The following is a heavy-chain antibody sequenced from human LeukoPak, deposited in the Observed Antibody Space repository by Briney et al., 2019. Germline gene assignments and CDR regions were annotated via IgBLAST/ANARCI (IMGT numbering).Heavy chain of an antibody. J-gene: IGHJ4*02. Sequence: SETLSLTCTVSGGSIRSSSYYWGWIRQPPGKGLEWIGSIYYSGSTYYNPSLKSRVTISVGTSKNQFSLKLSSVTAADTAVYYGARHGVGDSSNWYYFDYWGQGTLVTVSS. V-gene: IGHV4-39*01. CDR1: GGSIRSSSYY. CDR2: IYYSGST. D-gene: IGHD6-13*01. CDR3: ARHGVGDSSNWYYFDY.